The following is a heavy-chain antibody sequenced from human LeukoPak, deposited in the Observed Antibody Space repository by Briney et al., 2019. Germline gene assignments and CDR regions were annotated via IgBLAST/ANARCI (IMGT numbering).Heavy chain of an antibody. Sequence: SKTRSLTGTAPGGSISSYYWGWIRKPPGKGLEWIGYIYYSGSTNYNPSLKSRVTISVDTSKNQFSLKLSSVTAADTAVYYCARLLRDAFDIWGRGTMVTVSS. CDR2: IYYSGST. V-gene: IGHV4-59*01. J-gene: IGHJ3*02. CDR1: GGSISSYY. CDR3: ARLLRDAFDI.